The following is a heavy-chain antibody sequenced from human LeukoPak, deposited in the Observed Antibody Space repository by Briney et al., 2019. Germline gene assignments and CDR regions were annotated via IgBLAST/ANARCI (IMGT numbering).Heavy chain of an antibody. CDR1: GFTFSHYW. D-gene: IGHD3-16*01. CDR3: ARSHRGAYYYYGMDV. Sequence: GESLRLSCAASGFTFSHYWMHWVRQAPGKGLVWVSRINSDGSSRDYADSVKGRFTISRDNAKNTLYLQMKSLRAEDTAVYYCARSHRGAYYYYGMDVWGQGTTVTVSS. CDR2: INSDGSSR. J-gene: IGHJ6*02. V-gene: IGHV3-74*01.